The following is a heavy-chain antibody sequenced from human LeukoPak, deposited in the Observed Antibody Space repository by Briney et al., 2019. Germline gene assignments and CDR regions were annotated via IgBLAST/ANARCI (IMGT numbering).Heavy chain of an antibody. V-gene: IGHV3-72*01. D-gene: IGHD5-12*01. CDR2: IRSKASRYTT. Sequence: GGSLRLSCVVSGFIFSDFYMDWVRQAPRKGLEWVGRIRSKASRYTTEYAASVRGRFTIYGDASKYSLYLQMESLRIDDTAVYYCARTTRGSADYWGQGTLVTVSS. CDR3: ARTTRGSADY. CDR1: GFIFSDFY. J-gene: IGHJ4*02.